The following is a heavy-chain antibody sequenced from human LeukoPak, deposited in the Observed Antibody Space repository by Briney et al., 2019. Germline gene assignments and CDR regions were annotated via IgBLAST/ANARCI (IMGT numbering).Heavy chain of an antibody. Sequence: GGPLRLSCAASGFTFSDYYRSWIRQAPAKGLAWVSYISSSGSTIYYAESVKGRFTISKDNAKNSLYLQMNSLGAEDTAVYYCARGYYGSGSYWGQGTLVTVSS. V-gene: IGHV3-11*01. D-gene: IGHD3-10*01. CDR3: ARGYYGSGSY. CDR2: ISSSGSTI. CDR1: GFTFSDYY. J-gene: IGHJ4*02.